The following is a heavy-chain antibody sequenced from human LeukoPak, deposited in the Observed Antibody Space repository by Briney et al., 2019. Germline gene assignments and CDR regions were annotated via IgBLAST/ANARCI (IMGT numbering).Heavy chain of an antibody. D-gene: IGHD4-23*01. CDR1: GGSINNYF. J-gene: IGHJ4*02. CDR3: ARGAHKRDDYGGFFDY. V-gene: IGHV4-4*07. Sequence: SETLSLTCTVSGGSINNYFLSWIRQPAGKGLEWIGRIYSGVTTYNPSLKSRVTMSADTSRNHVSLTLSSVTAADTAVYYCARGAHKRDDYGGFFDYWGQGTLVTVSS. CDR2: IYSGVT.